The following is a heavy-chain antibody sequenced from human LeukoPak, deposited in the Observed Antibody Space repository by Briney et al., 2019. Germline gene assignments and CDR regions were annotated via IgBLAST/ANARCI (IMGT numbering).Heavy chain of an antibody. CDR3: ARHYCSSTSCYEYDAFDI. D-gene: IGHD2-2*01. CDR2: IYPGDSDT. Sequence: GGSLKISCKGSGSSFASYWIGWVRQMPGKGLEWMEIIYPGDSDTRYSPSFQGQVTISADKSISTAYLQWSSLKASDTAMYYCARHYCSSTSCYEYDAFDIWGQGTMVTVSS. V-gene: IGHV5-51*01. CDR1: GSSFASYW. J-gene: IGHJ3*02.